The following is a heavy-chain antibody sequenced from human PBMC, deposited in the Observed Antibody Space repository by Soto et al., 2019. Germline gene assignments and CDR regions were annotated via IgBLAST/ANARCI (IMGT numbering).Heavy chain of an antibody. CDR2: INPNSSDT. Sequence: QVQLVQSANEVKKPGASVKVSCKASGNTLTWHYMHWVRQAPGQGLEYMGWINPNSSDTKYAQQFRGRLSMTRDTSISTAYMELSSLGSDDTAVYYCARLETTTEAWGQGTLVTVSS. D-gene: IGHD1-1*01. J-gene: IGHJ5*02. CDR3: ARLETTTEA. CDR1: GNTLTWHY. V-gene: IGHV1-2*02.